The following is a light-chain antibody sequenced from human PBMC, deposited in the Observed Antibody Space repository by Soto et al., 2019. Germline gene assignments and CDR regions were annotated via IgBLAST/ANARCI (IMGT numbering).Light chain of an antibody. J-gene: IGKJ1*01. V-gene: IGKV3-20*01. Sequence: EIVLTQFPGPLSLSPGERATLSCRASQSVGSNYLAWYQQRPGQPPNLLIFGASQRAPDIPDRFSGSGSGTDFTLTVSRLEPEDFAVYFCQQYGSSIQTFGQGTKVEIK. CDR1: QSVGSNY. CDR3: QQYGSSIQT. CDR2: GAS.